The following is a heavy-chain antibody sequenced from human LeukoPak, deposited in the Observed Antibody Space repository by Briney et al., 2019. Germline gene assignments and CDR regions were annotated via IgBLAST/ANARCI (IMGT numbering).Heavy chain of an antibody. CDR2: IYYSGST. D-gene: IGHD6-13*01. V-gene: IGHV4-39*07. Sequence: SETLSLTCTVSGGSISSSSYYWGWTRQPPGKGLEWIGSIYYSGSTYYNPSLKSRVTISVDTSKNQFSLKLSSVTAADTAVYYCARDDSVSYSSSWYYYYYGMDVWGQGTTVTVSS. CDR1: GGSISSSSYY. CDR3: ARDDSVSYSSSWYYYYYGMDV. J-gene: IGHJ6*02.